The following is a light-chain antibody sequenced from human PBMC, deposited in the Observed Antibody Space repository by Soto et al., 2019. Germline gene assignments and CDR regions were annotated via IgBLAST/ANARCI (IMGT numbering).Light chain of an antibody. CDR1: QGIGIT. CDR3: QRYNDWPLT. Sequence: IVMTQSPATLSVSPGERVTLSCRASQGIGITLAWYQQKPGQTPRLLIYGASTRATGIPARFSGSGSGTVFTLTTISLQSEDSAVYYCQRYNDWPLTFGGGTKVEIK. V-gene: IGKV3-15*01. CDR2: GAS. J-gene: IGKJ4*01.